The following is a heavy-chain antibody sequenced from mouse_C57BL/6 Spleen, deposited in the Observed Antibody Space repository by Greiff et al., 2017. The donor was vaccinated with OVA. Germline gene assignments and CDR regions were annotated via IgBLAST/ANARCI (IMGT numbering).Heavy chain of an antibody. J-gene: IGHJ2*01. CDR2: INPGSGGT. CDR3: ARRRGLPYFDY. Sequence: QVQLQQSGAELVRPGTSVKVSCKASGYAFTNYLIEWVKQRPGQGLEWIGVINPGSGGTNYNEKFKGKATLTADKSSSTAYMQLSSLTSEDSAVYFCARRRGLPYFDYWGQGTTLTVAS. CDR1: GYAFTNYL. D-gene: IGHD2-2*01. V-gene: IGHV1-54*01.